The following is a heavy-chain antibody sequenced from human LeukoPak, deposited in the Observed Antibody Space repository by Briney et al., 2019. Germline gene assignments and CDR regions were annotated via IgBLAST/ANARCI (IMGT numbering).Heavy chain of an antibody. D-gene: IGHD6-19*01. CDR1: GYTFTGYY. J-gene: IGHJ5*02. Sequence: GASVKVSCKASGYTFTGYYMHWVRQAPGQGLEWMGWINPNSGGTNYAQKFQGRVTMTRDTSISTAYMELSRLRSDDTAVYYCARDLQWLVHDWFDPWGQGTLVTVSS. CDR2: INPNSGGT. CDR3: ARDLQWLVHDWFDP. V-gene: IGHV1-2*02.